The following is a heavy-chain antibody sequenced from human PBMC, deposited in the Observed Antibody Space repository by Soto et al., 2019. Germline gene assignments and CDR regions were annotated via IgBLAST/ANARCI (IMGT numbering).Heavy chain of an antibody. D-gene: IGHD6-13*01. CDR1: XXXXXXXXXX. V-gene: IGHV4-31*03. J-gene: IGHJ4*02. CDR3: XXXXXXPAAGSS. CDR2: IYHTGST. Sequence: QVQLQESGPGLVKPSQTLSLTCTVSXXXXXXXXXXXXWIRQHPGKGLEWIGYIYHTGSTNYNPSLKXRVTXXVDXXXXXXXXXXXXXXXXXXXXXXXXXXXXPAAGSSWGQGTLVTVSS.